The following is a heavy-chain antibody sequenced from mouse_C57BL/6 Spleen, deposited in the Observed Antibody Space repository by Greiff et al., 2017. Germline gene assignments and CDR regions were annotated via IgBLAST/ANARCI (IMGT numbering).Heavy chain of an antibody. CDR1: GYTFTSYW. Sequence: VQLQQPGAELVKPGASVKVSCKASGYTFTSYWMHWVKQRPGQGLEWIGRIHPSDSDTNYNQKFKGKATLTVDKSSSTAYMQLSSLTSEDSAVYYCAKVIEYGNCVDAMDYWGQGTSVTVSS. V-gene: IGHV1-74*01. CDR2: IHPSDSDT. CDR3: AKVIEYGNCVDAMDY. D-gene: IGHD2-1*01. J-gene: IGHJ4*01.